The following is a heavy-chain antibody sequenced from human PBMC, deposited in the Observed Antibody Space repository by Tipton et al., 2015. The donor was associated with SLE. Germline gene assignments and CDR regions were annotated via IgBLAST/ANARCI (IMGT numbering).Heavy chain of an antibody. V-gene: IGHV4-59*08. CDR1: GFTFSSYS. CDR2: IYYSGST. J-gene: IGHJ5*02. D-gene: IGHD3-10*01. CDR3: ARHGIRDWFDP. Sequence: LRLSCAASGFTFSSYSMNWVRQAPGKGLEWIGYIYYSGSTNYNPSLKSRVTISVDTSKNQFSLKLSSVTAADTAVYYCARHGIRDWFDPWGQGTLVTVSS.